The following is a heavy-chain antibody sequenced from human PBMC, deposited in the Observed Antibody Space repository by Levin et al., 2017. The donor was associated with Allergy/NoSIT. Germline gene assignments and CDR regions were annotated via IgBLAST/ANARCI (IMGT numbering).Heavy chain of an antibody. Sequence: SQTLSLTCTVSGGSINNYYWGWIRQSPGKGLEWIGYIYYSGSTRYNPSLKSRVTISVDTSKNEFSLKLSSVTAADTAVYDCARDRSCGQNCVSTFDSWGQGTLVTVSS. V-gene: IGHV4-59*12. CDR3: ARDRSCGQNCVSTFDS. CDR1: GGSINNYY. D-gene: IGHD1-1*01. CDR2: IYYSGST. J-gene: IGHJ4*02.